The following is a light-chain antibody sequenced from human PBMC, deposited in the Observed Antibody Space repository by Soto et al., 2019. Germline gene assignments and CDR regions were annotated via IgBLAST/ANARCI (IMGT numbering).Light chain of an antibody. CDR3: SSYAGSSLWV. J-gene: IGLJ1*01. V-gene: IGLV2-8*01. CDR2: EVS. Sequence: QSVLTQPPSASGSPGQSVTISCTGTSSDVGGYNSVSWYQHHPGKAPKLMICEVSKRPSGVPDRFSGSKSGNTASLTVSGLQAEDEADYYCSSYAGSSLWVFGTGTKLTVL. CDR1: SSDVGGYNS.